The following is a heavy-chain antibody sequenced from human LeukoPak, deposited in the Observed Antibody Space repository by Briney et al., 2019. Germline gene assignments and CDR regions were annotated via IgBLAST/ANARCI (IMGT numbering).Heavy chain of an antibody. J-gene: IGHJ4*02. D-gene: IGHD2-2*01. CDR1: GFTFSSYS. Sequence: GGSLRLSCAASGFTFSSYSMNWVRQAPGKGLEWVSSISSSSSYIYYADSVKGRFTISRDNAKNSLYLQMNSLRAEDTAVYYCARDQGYDIPHDYWGQGTLVTVSS. V-gene: IGHV3-21*01. CDR2: ISSSSSYI. CDR3: ARDQGYDIPHDY.